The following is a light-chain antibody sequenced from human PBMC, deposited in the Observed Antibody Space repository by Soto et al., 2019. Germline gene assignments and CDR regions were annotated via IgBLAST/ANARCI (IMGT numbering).Light chain of an antibody. Sequence: DITLTQAPSFLSASVGDRVNVTCRASQGVNSYLACYQQKPGKAPQLLIYTASTLQSDVPSRFSGSGSGTEFTLTITSLQTEDFAAYYCQQLYTYPLAFGGCTKVEIK. CDR3: QQLYTYPLA. CDR2: TAS. CDR1: QGVNSY. V-gene: IGKV1-9*01. J-gene: IGKJ4*01.